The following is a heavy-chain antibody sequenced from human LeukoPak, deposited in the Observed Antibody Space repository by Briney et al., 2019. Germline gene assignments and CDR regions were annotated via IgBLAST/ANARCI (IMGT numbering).Heavy chain of an antibody. Sequence: PGASLQISCQGSGYSFTSYWIGWVRQLPGKGLGWMGIIYPGDSDTRYSPSFQGQVTISADKSISTAYLQWSSLKATDTAMYYCARLPNDDAFDIWGQGTMVTVSS. D-gene: IGHD2-8*01. CDR3: ARLPNDDAFDI. J-gene: IGHJ3*02. V-gene: IGHV5-51*01. CDR2: IYPGDSDT. CDR1: GYSFTSYW.